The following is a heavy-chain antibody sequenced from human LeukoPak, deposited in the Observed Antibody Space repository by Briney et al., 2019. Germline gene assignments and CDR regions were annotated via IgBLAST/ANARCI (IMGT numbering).Heavy chain of an antibody. CDR2: IDDSGST. D-gene: IGHD3-9*01. CDR1: GGSIISYY. Sequence: SETLSLTCTVSGGSIISYYWSWIRQPPGKGLEWMGYIDDSGSTNYNPSLKSRVTISVDTSQNQFSLKLTSVTDADTAVYYCATGWYDILTGYPEFDYWGQGTLVTVSS. CDR3: ATGWYDILTGYPEFDY. J-gene: IGHJ4*02. V-gene: IGHV4-59*01.